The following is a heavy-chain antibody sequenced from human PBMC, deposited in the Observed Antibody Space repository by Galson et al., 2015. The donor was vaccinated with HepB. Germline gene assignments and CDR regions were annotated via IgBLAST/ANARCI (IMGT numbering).Heavy chain of an antibody. CDR3: ARHGGVDDYDILTGLKWFDP. J-gene: IGHJ5*02. CDR1: GYSFRTHW. Sequence: QSGAEVQKPGESLRISCKGSGYSFRTHWISWVRQMPGKGLEWMGRLDPGDSYTNYSPSFPGHVTISADKSLSTAYLQWSSLKASDPAMYYCARHGGVDDYDILTGLKWFDPWGQGTLVTVSS. D-gene: IGHD3-9*01. V-gene: IGHV5-10-1*01. CDR2: LDPGDSYT.